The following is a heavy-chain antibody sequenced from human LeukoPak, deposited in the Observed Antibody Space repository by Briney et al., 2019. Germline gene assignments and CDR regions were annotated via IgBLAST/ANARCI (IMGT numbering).Heavy chain of an antibody. CDR1: GGSFSEYY. CDR2: INHSGST. CDR3: ARGISTHWFDP. Sequence: SETLSLTCSVFGGSFSEYYWSWIRRPPGKGLEWIGEINHSGSTNYNPSLKSRVTISVDTSKNQISLILNSVTAADTAVYYCARGISTHWFDPWGQGTLVIVSS. J-gene: IGHJ5*02. V-gene: IGHV4-34*01. D-gene: IGHD3-3*02.